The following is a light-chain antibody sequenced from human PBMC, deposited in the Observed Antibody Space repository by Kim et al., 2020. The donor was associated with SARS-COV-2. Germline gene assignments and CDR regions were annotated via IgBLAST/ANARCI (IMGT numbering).Light chain of an antibody. CDR3: QQYDTAPRT. V-gene: IGKV3-20*01. Sequence: EIVLTQSPATLSLSLGERATLSCRASQSVSNTYLAWYQQKPGQPPRLLIYAASSRAAGIPDRFSGSGSGTDFTLTINRLEPEDFAVYYCQQYDTAPRTFGQGTTVDIK. CDR2: AAS. J-gene: IGKJ1*01. CDR1: QSVSNTY.